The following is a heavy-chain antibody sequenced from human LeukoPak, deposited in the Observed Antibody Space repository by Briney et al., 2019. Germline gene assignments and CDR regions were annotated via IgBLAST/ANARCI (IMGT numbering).Heavy chain of an antibody. CDR1: GFTFSTYA. CDR3: AKRSRDTSGYYLGAFDD. Sequence: GGSLRLSCTASGFTFSTYAMTWVRQAPGKGLDWVSGIGASGADTYYADSAKGRFTVSRDNSKNTLYLQMSSLRADDTAVYFCAKRSRDTSGYYLGAFDDRGQGTTVTVSS. CDR2: IGASGADT. J-gene: IGHJ3*01. D-gene: IGHD3-22*01. V-gene: IGHV3-23*01.